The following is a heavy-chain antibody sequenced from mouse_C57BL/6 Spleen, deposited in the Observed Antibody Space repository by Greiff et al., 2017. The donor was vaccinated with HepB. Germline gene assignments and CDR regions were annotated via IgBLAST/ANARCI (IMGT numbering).Heavy chain of an antibody. D-gene: IGHD4-1*01. CDR2: ISSGSSTI. Sequence: EVKLVESGGGLVKPGGSLKLSCAASGFTFSDYGMHWVRQAPEKGLEWVAYISSGSSTIYYADTVKGQFTISRDNAKNTLFLQMTSLRSEDTTMYYCARDNWDYFDYWGQGTTLTVSS. J-gene: IGHJ2*01. CDR1: GFTFSDYG. V-gene: IGHV5-17*01. CDR3: ARDNWDYFDY.